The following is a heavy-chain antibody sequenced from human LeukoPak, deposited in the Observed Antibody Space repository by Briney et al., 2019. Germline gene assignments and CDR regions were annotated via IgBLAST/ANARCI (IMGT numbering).Heavy chain of an antibody. V-gene: IGHV3-21*01. J-gene: IGHJ4*02. CDR1: GFTFSSYG. Sequence: AGGSLRLSCAASGFTFSSYGMHWVRQAPGKGLEWVSSISSSSSYIYYADSVKGRFTISRDNAKNSLYLQMNSLRAEDTAVYYCARDMYYYDSSGFDYWGQGTLVTVSS. D-gene: IGHD3-22*01. CDR3: ARDMYYYDSSGFDY. CDR2: ISSSSSYI.